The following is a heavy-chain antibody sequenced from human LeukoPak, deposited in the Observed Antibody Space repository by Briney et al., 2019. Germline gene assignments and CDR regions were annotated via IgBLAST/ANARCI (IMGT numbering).Heavy chain of an antibody. D-gene: IGHD1-26*01. CDR3: AKDSSGSIVGATYADY. CDR2: ISYDGSNK. CDR1: GFTFSSYG. Sequence: GRSLRLSCAASGFTFSSYGMHWVRQAPGKGLEWVAVISYDGSNKYYADSVKGRFTISRDNSKNTLYLQMNSLRAEDTAVYYCAKDSSGSIVGATYADYWGQGTLVTVSS. J-gene: IGHJ4*02. V-gene: IGHV3-30*18.